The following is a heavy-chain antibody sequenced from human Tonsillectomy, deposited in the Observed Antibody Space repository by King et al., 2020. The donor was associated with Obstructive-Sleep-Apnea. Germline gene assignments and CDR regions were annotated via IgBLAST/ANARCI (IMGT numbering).Heavy chain of an antibody. CDR2: IYYSGST. CDR1: GGSISNDY. Sequence: QLQESGPGLVKPSETLSLTCTVSGGSISNDYWSWIRQPPGKGLEWIAYIYYSGSTKYNPSLKSRVTISVDTSKNQLSLKLSSVTAADTAVYFCARGVHYYYYGMDVWGQGTTVTVSS. J-gene: IGHJ6*02. CDR3: ARGVHYYYYGMDV. D-gene: IGHD3-3*01. V-gene: IGHV4-59*01.